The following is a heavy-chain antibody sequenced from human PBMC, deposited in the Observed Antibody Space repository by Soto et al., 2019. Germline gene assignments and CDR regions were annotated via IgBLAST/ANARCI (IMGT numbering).Heavy chain of an antibody. CDR2: IYPGDSDT. CDR1: GYSFTSYW. J-gene: IGHJ6*02. D-gene: IGHD6-13*01. V-gene: IGHV5-51*01. CDR3: ARHVTWGSGWYSEYYYYGMDV. Sequence: GESLKISCKGSGYSFTSYWIGWVRQMPGKGLEWMGIIYPGDSDTRYSPSFQGQVTISADKSISTAYLQWSSLKASDTAMYYCARHVTWGSGWYSEYYYYGMDVWGQGTTVTVSS.